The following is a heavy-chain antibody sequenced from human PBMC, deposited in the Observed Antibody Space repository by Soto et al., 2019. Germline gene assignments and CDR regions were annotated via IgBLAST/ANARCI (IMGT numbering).Heavy chain of an antibody. CDR3: ARGMVKLLWFGENEAPPFDY. J-gene: IGHJ4*02. CDR2: INHSGST. CDR1: GGSFSGYY. Sequence: QVQLQQWGAGLLKPSETLSLTCAVYGGSFSGYYWSWIRQPPGKGLEWIGEINHSGSTNYNPSLNSRVTISVDTSKNQFSLKLSSVTAADTAVYYCARGMVKLLWFGENEAPPFDYWGQGTLVTVSS. V-gene: IGHV4-34*01. D-gene: IGHD3-10*01.